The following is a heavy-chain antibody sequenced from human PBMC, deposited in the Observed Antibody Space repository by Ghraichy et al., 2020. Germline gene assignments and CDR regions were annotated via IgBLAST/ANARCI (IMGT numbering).Heavy chain of an antibody. D-gene: IGHD2/OR15-2a*01. CDR1: GDSISSMSYY. J-gene: IGHJ4*02. Sequence: SETLSLTCTVSGDSISSMSYYLGWIRQPTRKGLEWIGTMHYCGGSCYYTGNTYYNPSLKSRVTLSVDTSKNQFSLRLSSVTAADTAVYYCARLEYVSFWGQGTLVTVSS. CDR2: MHYCGGSCYYTGNT. CDR3: ARLEYVSF. V-gene: IGHV4-39*01.